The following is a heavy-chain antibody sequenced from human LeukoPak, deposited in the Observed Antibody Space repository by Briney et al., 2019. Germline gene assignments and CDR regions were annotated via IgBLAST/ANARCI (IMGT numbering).Heavy chain of an antibody. CDR2: ISWNSGSI. V-gene: IGHV3-9*01. Sequence: GGSLRLSCAASGFTFHQYAIHWVRQVPGKGLEWVSGISWNSGSIGYADSVRGRFTISRDNAKNSVYLQMNSPRAEDTALYYCAKDKAPLYSGYDWDLDFWGQGTLVIVSS. D-gene: IGHD5-12*01. J-gene: IGHJ4*02. CDR3: AKDKAPLYSGYDWDLDF. CDR1: GFTFHQYA.